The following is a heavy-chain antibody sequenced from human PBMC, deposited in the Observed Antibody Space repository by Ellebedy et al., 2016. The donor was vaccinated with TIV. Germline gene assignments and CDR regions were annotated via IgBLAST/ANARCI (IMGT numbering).Heavy chain of an antibody. J-gene: IGHJ4*02. CDR1: GGSMNNDC. V-gene: IGHV4-59*01. D-gene: IGHD3-22*01. CDR3: ARGDSSGYIFDY. CDR2: VCHSGSP. Sequence: SETLSLXXTVSGGSMNNDCWSWIRQPPGKGLEWVGYVCHSGSPNNNPSLKSRLTMSLDTSKNQFSLKLSSVTAADTAVYYCARGDSSGYIFDYWGQGTLVTVSS.